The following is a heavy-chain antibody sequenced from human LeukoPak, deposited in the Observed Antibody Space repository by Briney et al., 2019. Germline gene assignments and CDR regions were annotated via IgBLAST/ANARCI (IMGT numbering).Heavy chain of an antibody. CDR1: GFTVSSNY. CDR2: IYSGGST. V-gene: IGHV3-53*04. D-gene: IGHD6-19*01. J-gene: IGHJ6*02. Sequence: GGSLRLSCAASGFTVSSNYMSWVRQAPGKGLEWVSVIYSGGSTYYADSVKGRFTISRHNPKNTLYLQMNSLRAEDTAVYYCARGPSRAGNYYYYYGMDVWGQGTTVTVSS. CDR3: ARGPSRAGNYYYYYGMDV.